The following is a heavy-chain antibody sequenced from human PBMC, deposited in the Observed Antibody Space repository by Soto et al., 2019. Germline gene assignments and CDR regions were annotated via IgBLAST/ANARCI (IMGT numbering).Heavy chain of an antibody. Sequence: VGSLRLSCAASGFTFTRYSMNWVRQAPGKGLEWVSSISSTTNYIYYADSMKGRFTVSRDNAKNSVYLEMNSPSAEDTAVYYCARESEDLTSNFDYWGQGTLVTVSS. CDR3: ARESEDLTSNFDY. CDR1: GFTFTRYS. V-gene: IGHV3-21*01. CDR2: ISSTTNYI. J-gene: IGHJ4*02.